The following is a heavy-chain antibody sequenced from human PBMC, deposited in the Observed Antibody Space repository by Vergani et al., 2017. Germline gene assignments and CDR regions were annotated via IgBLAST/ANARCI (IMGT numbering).Heavy chain of an antibody. J-gene: IGHJ6*02. Sequence: QVQLVQSGAEVKKPGASVKVSCKASGYTFTGYYMHWVRQAPGQGLEWMGWINPNSGGTNSAQKFQGRVTMTRDTSISTAYMELSRLRSDDTAVYYCARVIIYYYYYGMDIWGQGTTVTVSS. CDR1: GYTFTGYY. CDR3: ARVIIYYYYYGMDI. D-gene: IGHD2-21*01. V-gene: IGHV1-2*02. CDR2: INPNSGGT.